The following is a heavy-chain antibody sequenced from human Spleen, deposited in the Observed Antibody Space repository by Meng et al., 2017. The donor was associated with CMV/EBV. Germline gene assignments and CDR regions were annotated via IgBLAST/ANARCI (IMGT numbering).Heavy chain of an antibody. CDR1: GDSISGSRYY. V-gene: IGHV4-39*07. Sequence: SETLSLTCNVSGDSISGSRYYWGWIRQPPGKGLEWIGTFHQDVSPFYNSSLKSRVTISVDTSKNQVSLRLTSVTAADTAVYYCARDRGIVVVPAAISLGEFDPWGQGTLVTVSS. CDR3: ARDRGIVVVPAAISLGEFDP. J-gene: IGHJ5*02. CDR2: FHQDVSP. D-gene: IGHD2-2*02.